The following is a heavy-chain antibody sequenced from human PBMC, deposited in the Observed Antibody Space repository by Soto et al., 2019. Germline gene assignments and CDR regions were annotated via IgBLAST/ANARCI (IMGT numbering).Heavy chain of an antibody. V-gene: IGHV4-34*01. J-gene: IGHJ2*01. CDR1: GGSFSGYY. Sequence: SETLSLTCAVYGGSFSGYYWSWIRQPPGKGLEWIGEINHSGSTNYNPSLKSRVTISVDTSKNQFSLKLSSVTAADTAVYYCAREGTRTVTDWYFDLWGRGTLVTVSS. D-gene: IGHD4-17*01. CDR3: AREGTRTVTDWYFDL. CDR2: INHSGST.